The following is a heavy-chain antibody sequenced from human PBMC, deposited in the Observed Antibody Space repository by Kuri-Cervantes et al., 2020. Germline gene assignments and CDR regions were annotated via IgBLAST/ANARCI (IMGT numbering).Heavy chain of an antibody. CDR2: INHSGST. V-gene: IGHV4-34*01. CDR3: ARGGYCSGGSCYDDAFDI. Sequence: GSLRLSCAVYGGSFSGYYWSWIRQPPGKGLEWIGEINHSGSTNYNPSLKSRVTISVDTSKNQFSLKLSSVTAADTAVYYCARGGYCSGGSCYDDAFDIWGQGTMVTVSS. J-gene: IGHJ3*02. CDR1: GGSFSGYY. D-gene: IGHD2-15*01.